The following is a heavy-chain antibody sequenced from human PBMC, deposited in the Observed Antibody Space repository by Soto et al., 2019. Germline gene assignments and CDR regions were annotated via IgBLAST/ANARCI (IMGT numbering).Heavy chain of an antibody. D-gene: IGHD1-26*01. CDR3: ARGPGDGRISY. J-gene: IGHJ4*02. V-gene: IGHV4-30-4*01. Sequence: SETLSLTCTVSGGSISSSDYYWSWIRQPPGKGLEWIGYIYYSGSTYYNPSLKSRITISVDTSKNQFSLKLSSVTAADTAVYYCARGPGDGRISYWGRGTLVTVSS. CDR1: GGSISSSDYY. CDR2: IYYSGST.